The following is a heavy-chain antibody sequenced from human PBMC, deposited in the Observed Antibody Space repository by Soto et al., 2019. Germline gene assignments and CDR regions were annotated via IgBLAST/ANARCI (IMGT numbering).Heavy chain of an antibody. J-gene: IGHJ6*03. Sequence: TSEPLSLTCTVSGGSISSYHWSWIRQPPGKGLEWIGYIYYSGSTNYNPSLKSRVTISVDTSKNQFSLKLSSVTAADTAVYYCARAGLTRIAARPYYYYYMDVWGKGTTVTVSS. CDR3: ARAGLTRIAARPYYYYYMDV. D-gene: IGHD6-6*01. CDR1: GGSISSYH. V-gene: IGHV4-59*01. CDR2: IYYSGST.